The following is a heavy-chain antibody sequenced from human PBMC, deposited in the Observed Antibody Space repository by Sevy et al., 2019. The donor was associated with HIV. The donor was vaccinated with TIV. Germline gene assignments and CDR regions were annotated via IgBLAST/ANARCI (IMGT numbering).Heavy chain of an antibody. D-gene: IGHD2-8*01. J-gene: IGHJ6*02. CDR3: AKDAVSPRRRYYYYYGMDV. CDR1: GFTFSSYG. V-gene: IGHV3-30*02. Sequence: GGSLRLSCAASGFTFSSYGMHWVRQAPGKGLEWVAFIRYDGSNKYYADSVKGQFTISRDNSKNTLYLQMNSLRAEDTAVDYCAKDAVSPRRRYYYYYGMDVWGQGTTVTVSS. CDR2: IRYDGSNK.